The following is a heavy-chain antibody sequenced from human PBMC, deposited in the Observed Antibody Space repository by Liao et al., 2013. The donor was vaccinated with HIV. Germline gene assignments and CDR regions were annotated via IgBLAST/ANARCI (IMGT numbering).Heavy chain of an antibody. CDR2: INHAGST. V-gene: IGHV4-34*01. Sequence: QVQLQQWGAGLLKPSETLSLTCEVSGGSFNKYVWSWIRQTPGKGLEWIGEINHAGSTRYNPSLKSRVSISVGTSGSQVSVQLSSVTAADMAVYYCARGGRRDYYSRSDYYYYYMDVWGKGTTVTVSS. J-gene: IGHJ6*03. CDR3: ARGGRRDYYSRSDYYYYYMDV. CDR1: GGSFNKYV. D-gene: IGHD4-17*01.